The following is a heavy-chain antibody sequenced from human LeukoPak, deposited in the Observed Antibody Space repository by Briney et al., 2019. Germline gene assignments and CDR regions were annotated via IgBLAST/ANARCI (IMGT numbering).Heavy chain of an antibody. Sequence: SETLSLTXTVSGGSISSSSYYWGWIRQPPGKGLEWIGSIYYTGSTYYNPSLKSRVTISVDTSKNQFSLKLSSVTAADTAVYYCARRVIRYCSSNSCSTHYYYYYMDVWGKGTTVTVSS. J-gene: IGHJ6*03. V-gene: IGHV4-39*01. CDR1: GGSISSSSYY. D-gene: IGHD2-2*01. CDR3: ARRVIRYCSSNSCSTHYYYYYMDV. CDR2: IYYTGST.